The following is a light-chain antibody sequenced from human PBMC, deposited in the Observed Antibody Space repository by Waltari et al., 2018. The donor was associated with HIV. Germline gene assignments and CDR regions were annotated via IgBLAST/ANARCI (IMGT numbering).Light chain of an antibody. J-gene: IGLJ2*01. CDR2: DVN. Sequence: QSALTQPASVAGSPGQSITISCTGTSSDIGGYDYVSWYQQHPGKAPKLMIFDVNKRSSGVPARFAGSKSGHTASLTISGLQADDEADYYGCSYAGSYTEIFGGGTKLTVL. V-gene: IGLV2-11*01. CDR1: SSDIGGYDY. CDR3: CSYAGSYTEI.